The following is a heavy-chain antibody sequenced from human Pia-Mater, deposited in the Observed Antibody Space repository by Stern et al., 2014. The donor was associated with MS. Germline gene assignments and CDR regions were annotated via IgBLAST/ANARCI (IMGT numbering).Heavy chain of an antibody. J-gene: IGHJ3*02. CDR1: GGTFSSYA. CDR2: IIPIFGTA. D-gene: IGHD5-24*01. Sequence: VPLVESGAEVKKPASTLKVSCKASGGTFSSYAISWVRQPPGQGIEWMGGIIPIFGTANYAQKFHGRVTITADKSPITAYMELSSLRSEDTAVYYCARDYGMTTTTGAFDIWGQGTMVTVSS. V-gene: IGHV1-69*14. CDR3: ARDYGMTTTTGAFDI.